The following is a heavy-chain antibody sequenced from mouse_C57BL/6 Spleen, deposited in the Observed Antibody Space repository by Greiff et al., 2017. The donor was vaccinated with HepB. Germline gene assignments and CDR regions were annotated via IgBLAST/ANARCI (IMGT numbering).Heavy chain of an antibody. V-gene: IGHV14-2*01. D-gene: IGHD3-1*01. J-gene: IGHJ3*01. CDR1: GFNIKDYY. CDR2: IDPEDGET. CDR3: APGDGLGRFAY. Sequence: GHVKQSGAELVKPGASVKLSCTASGFNIKDYYMHWVKQRTEQGLEWIGRIDPEDGETKYAPKFQGKATITADTSSNTAYLQLSSLTSEDTAVYYCAPGDGLGRFAYWGQGTLVTVSA.